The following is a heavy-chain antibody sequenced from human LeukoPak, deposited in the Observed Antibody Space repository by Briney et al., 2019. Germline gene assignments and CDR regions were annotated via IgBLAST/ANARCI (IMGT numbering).Heavy chain of an antibody. CDR3: PRVEMTTVTKRVQFDP. Sequence: PSETLSLTCTVSGYSISSGYYWGWIRQPPGKGLEWIGSIYHSGSTYYNPSLKSRVTISVDTSKNQFSLKLSSVTAADTAVYYCPRVEMTTVTKRVQFDPWGQGTLVTVSS. V-gene: IGHV4-38-2*02. D-gene: IGHD4-11*01. CDR2: IYHSGST. J-gene: IGHJ5*02. CDR1: GYSISSGYY.